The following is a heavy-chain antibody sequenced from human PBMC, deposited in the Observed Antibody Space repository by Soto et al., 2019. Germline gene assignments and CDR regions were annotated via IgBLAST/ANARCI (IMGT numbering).Heavy chain of an antibody. D-gene: IGHD3-22*01. J-gene: IGHJ4*02. V-gene: IGHV1-46*01. Sequence: ASVKVSCKASGYTFTGYYVHWVREAPGQGLEWMGWINPSGGSTSYAQKFQGRVTMTRDTSTSTVYMELSSLRSEDTAVYYCARDYPVAYDSSGYPDGYWGQGTLVTVSS. CDR1: GYTFTGYY. CDR2: INPSGGST. CDR3: ARDYPVAYDSSGYPDGY.